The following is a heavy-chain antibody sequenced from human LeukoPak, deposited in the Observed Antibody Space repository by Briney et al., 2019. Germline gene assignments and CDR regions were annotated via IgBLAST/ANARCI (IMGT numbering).Heavy chain of an antibody. J-gene: IGHJ3*02. V-gene: IGHV4-59*11. Sequence: SETLSLTCTVSGASISSHYWSWIRQPPGKGLEWIGYIYYSGISNYNPSLKSRVTISVDTSKNQFSLKLTSVTAADTAVYYCARDSSGYYDSSGYAQGAFDIWGQGTMVTVSS. CDR1: GASISSHY. CDR2: IYYSGIS. CDR3: ARDSSGYYDSSGYAQGAFDI. D-gene: IGHD3-22*01.